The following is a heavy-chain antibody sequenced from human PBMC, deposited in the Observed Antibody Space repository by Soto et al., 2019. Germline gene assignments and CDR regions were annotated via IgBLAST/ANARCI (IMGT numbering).Heavy chain of an antibody. J-gene: IGHJ4*02. V-gene: IGHV3-23*01. Sequence: EVQLLESGGCLVQPGGSLRLSCAASGLIFSSYAMSWVRQAPGKGLEWVSGISGSGGSTYYADSVKGRFTISRDNAKNTLFLQMNSLRAEDTAVYYCEKGRYCSGGRCRYFDYWGQGTLVTVSS. CDR1: GLIFSSYA. CDR3: EKGRYCSGGRCRYFDY. CDR2: ISGSGGST. D-gene: IGHD2-15*01.